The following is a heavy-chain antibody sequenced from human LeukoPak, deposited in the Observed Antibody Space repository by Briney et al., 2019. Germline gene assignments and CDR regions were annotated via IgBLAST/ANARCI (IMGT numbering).Heavy chain of an antibody. CDR3: ARHFDRDGYKSNAFDI. V-gene: IGHV4-39*01. CDR2: MYYSGST. Sequence: SETLSLTCTVSGGSFSSRSHYWGWVRQPPGKGLEWIGSMYYSGSTYYNASLRSRVTISVDTSRDQFSLKLSSVTAADTAVYYCARHFDRDGYKSNAFDIWGQGTMVTVSS. D-gene: IGHD5-24*01. CDR1: GGSFSSRSHY. J-gene: IGHJ3*02.